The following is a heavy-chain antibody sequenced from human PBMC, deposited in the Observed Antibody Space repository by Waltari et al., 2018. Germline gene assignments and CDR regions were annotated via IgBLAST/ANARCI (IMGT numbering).Heavy chain of an antibody. CDR2: IRGSGGST. V-gene: IGHV3-23*01. J-gene: IGHJ4*02. CDR3: AKDRYCSGGSCYLDYFDY. Sequence: EVQLLESGGGLVQPGGSLRLSCAASGFTFSRYAMSWVRQAPGKGLEWVSAIRGSGGSTYYADSVKGRFTISRDNSKNTLYLQMNSLRAEDTAVYYCAKDRYCSGGSCYLDYFDYWGQGTLVTVSS. D-gene: IGHD2-15*01. CDR1: GFTFSRYA.